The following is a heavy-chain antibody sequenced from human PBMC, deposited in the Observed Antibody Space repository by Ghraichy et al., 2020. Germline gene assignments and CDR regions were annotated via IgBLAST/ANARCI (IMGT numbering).Heavy chain of an antibody. CDR1: GFTFSSYS. CDR2: MSYDGSDT. D-gene: IGHD6-13*01. CDR3: ARGPGSGSWTIDY. Sequence: GGSLRLSCAASGFTFSSYSMHWVRQAPGKGLEWVALMSYDGSDTHYADSVKGRFNISRDNSKNTLYLQMDSLSVDDTAVYFCARGPGSGSWTIDYWGRGTLVIVSS. J-gene: IGHJ4*02. V-gene: IGHV3-30-3*01.